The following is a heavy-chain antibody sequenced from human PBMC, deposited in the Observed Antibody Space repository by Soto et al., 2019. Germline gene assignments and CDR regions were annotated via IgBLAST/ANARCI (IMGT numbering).Heavy chain of an antibody. V-gene: IGHV3-74*03. Sequence: EVQLVESGGGLVQSGGSLRLSCAASGFIFSSYWMNWVRQAPGKGLVWVARISTDGRSTTYADSVKGRFTVSRDNAKNTLYLKKKSRRAGDPVVYYWAAGGHIVPVFVTGFDIGGQGTLVTVSS. J-gene: IGHJ4*02. CDR2: ISTDGRST. CDR3: AAGGHIVPVFVTGFDI. CDR1: GFIFSSYW. D-gene: IGHD2-21*01.